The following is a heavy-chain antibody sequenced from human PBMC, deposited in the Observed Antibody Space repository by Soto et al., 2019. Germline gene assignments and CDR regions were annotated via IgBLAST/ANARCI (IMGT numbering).Heavy chain of an antibody. V-gene: IGHV3-30*18. CDR3: AKAGKTPGADLGGYFDY. D-gene: IGHD1-26*01. CDR1: GFTFSSYG. Sequence: GGSLRLSCAASGFTFSSYGMHWVRQAPGKGLEWVAVISYDGSNKYYADSVKGRFTISRDNSKNTLYLQMNSLRAEDTAVYYCAKAGKTPGADLGGYFDYWGQGTLVTVSS. J-gene: IGHJ4*02. CDR2: ISYDGSNK.